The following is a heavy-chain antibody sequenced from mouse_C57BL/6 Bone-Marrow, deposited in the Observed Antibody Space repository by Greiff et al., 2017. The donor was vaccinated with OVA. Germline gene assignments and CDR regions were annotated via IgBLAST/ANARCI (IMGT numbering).Heavy chain of an antibody. CDR3: ARDFYDYDGWYFYV. V-gene: IGHV5-4*01. CDR2: ISDGGSYT. CDR1: GFTFSSYA. D-gene: IGHD2-4*01. J-gene: IGHJ1*03. Sequence: EVQGVESGGGLVKPGGSLKLSCAASGFTFSSYAMSWVRQTPEKRLEWVATISDGGSYTYYPDNVKGRFTISRDNAKNNLYLQMSHRKSEDTAMYYCARDFYDYDGWYFYVWGTGTTVTVSS.